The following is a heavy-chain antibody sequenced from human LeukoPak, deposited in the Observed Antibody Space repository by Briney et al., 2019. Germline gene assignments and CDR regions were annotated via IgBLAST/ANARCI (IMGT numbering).Heavy chain of an antibody. Sequence: PGGSLRLSCAASGFTFDDYGMSWVRQAPGKGLEWVSGINWNGGSTGYADSVKGRFTISRDNAKNSLYLQMNSLRAEDTASYYCVGGNRYYDSSGYSDPFDYWGQGTLVTVSS. CDR2: INWNGGST. CDR1: GFTFDDYG. V-gene: IGHV3-20*04. CDR3: VGGNRYYDSSGYSDPFDY. D-gene: IGHD3-22*01. J-gene: IGHJ4*02.